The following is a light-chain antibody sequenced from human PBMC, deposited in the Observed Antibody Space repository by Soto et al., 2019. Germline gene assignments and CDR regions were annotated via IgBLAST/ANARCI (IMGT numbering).Light chain of an antibody. J-gene: IGKJ1*01. V-gene: IGKV3-20*01. CDR3: QQYATSPRT. Sequence: DIVVTQSPLSLPVTPGEPASISCRSSQSLLHSNGYNYLAWYQQKPGQAPRLLIYGASNRATGIPDRFSGSGSGTDFTLTITRLEPEDFAVYYCQQYATSPRTFGQGTKVDIK. CDR1: QSLLHSNGYNY. CDR2: GAS.